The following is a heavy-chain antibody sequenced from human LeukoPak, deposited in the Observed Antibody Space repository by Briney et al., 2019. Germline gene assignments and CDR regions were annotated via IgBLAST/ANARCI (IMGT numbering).Heavy chain of an antibody. V-gene: IGHV1-18*04. Sequence: ASVKVSCTASGYTFTSYGINWVRQAPGQGLEWMGGISAYNGNTNYAQKLQGRVTMTTDTSTSTAYMELRSLRSDDTAVYYCARDLGLVVPAAISDYWGQGTLVTVSS. J-gene: IGHJ4*02. D-gene: IGHD2-2*01. CDR2: ISAYNGNT. CDR1: GYTFTSYG. CDR3: ARDLGLVVPAAISDY.